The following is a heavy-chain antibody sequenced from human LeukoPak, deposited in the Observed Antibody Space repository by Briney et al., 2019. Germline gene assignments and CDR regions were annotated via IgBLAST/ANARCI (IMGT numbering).Heavy chain of an antibody. V-gene: IGHV3-48*03. D-gene: IGHD4-17*01. CDR1: GFTFSSYE. CDR2: ISSSGSTI. CDR3: ARSGYGDYALSVAFDI. J-gene: IGHJ3*02. Sequence: GGSLRLSCAASGFTFSSYEMNWVRQAPGKGLGWVSYISSSGSTIYYADSVKGRFTISRDNAKNSLYLQMNSLRAEDTAVYYCARSGYGDYALSVAFDIWGQGTMVTVSS.